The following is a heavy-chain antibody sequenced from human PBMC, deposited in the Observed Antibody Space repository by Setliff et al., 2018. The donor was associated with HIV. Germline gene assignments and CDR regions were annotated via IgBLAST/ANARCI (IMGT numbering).Heavy chain of an antibody. J-gene: IGHJ6*03. D-gene: IGHD1-26*01. CDR2: ISSTGYTI. CDR1: GFTFSSYS. V-gene: IGHV3-48*03. CDR3: ARESWELLGGDYYYYYMDV. Sequence: PGGSLRLSCAASGFTFSSYSMNWVRQAPGKGPEWVSCISSTGYTIYYADSVKGRFTISRDNAKNSLFLQLYSLRAEDTAVYYCARESWELLGGDYYYYYMDVWGKGTTVTVSS.